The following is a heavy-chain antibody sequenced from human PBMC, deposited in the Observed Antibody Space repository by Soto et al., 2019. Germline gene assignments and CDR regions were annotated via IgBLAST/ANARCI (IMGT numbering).Heavy chain of an antibody. J-gene: IGHJ3*02. CDR3: VRDYYDI. CDR2: IGSRTSDI. Sequence: AGGSLRLSSAASGFTLSRHTMNWVRQAPGKGLEWVSFIGSRTSDIYYADSVKGRFTISSDNAKNSLYLDLTRLRAEDTAVYFCVRDYYDI. CDR1: GFTLSRHT. D-gene: IGHD2-21*01. V-gene: IGHV3-21*01.